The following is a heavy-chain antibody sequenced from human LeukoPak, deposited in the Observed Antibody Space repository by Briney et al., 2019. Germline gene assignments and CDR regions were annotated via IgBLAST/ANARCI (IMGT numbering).Heavy chain of an antibody. Sequence: GEPLKISCKGSGYSFTSYWIGWVRQMPGKGLEWMGIIYPGDSDTRYSPSFQGQVTISADKSISTAYLQWTSLKASDTAMYYCARRLLVNWFDPWGQGTLVTVSS. CDR1: GYSFTSYW. CDR3: ARRLLVNWFDP. J-gene: IGHJ5*02. CDR2: IYPGDSDT. V-gene: IGHV5-51*01.